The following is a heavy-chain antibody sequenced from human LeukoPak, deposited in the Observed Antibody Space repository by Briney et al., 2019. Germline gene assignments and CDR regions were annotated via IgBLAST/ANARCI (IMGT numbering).Heavy chain of an antibody. CDR2: IKQDGSAK. J-gene: IGHJ6*03. Sequence: TGGSLRLSCAASGFTFNRYWMSWVRQAPGKELQWVANIKQDGSAKYYVDSVKGRFTISRDNSKNTPYLQMNSLRAEDTAVYYCAGGDYYYYYYMDVWGKGTTVTISS. D-gene: IGHD4-17*01. CDR1: GFTFNRYW. V-gene: IGHV3-7*01. CDR3: AGGDYYYYYYMDV.